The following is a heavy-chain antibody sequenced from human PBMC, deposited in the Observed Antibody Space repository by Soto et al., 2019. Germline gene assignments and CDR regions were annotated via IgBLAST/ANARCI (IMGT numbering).Heavy chain of an antibody. D-gene: IGHD6-13*01. CDR1: GGSLRRDW. V-gene: IGHV4-34*01. Sequence: SEALCVRWGGYGGSLRRDWCSGSRQPPGKGLAWIGEINHSGSTNYNPSLKSRVTISVDTSKNQFSLKLSSVTAADTAVYYCSSLIAAPGRGANRFPPSGHGPLLTVS. J-gene: IGHJ5*02. CDR3: SSLIAAPGRGANRFPP. CDR2: INHSGST.